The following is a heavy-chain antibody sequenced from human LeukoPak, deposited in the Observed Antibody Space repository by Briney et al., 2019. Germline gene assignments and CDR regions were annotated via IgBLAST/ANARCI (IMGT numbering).Heavy chain of an antibody. CDR2: IKTTGST. CDR3: ARGIAAAGTTWFDP. Sequence: SETLSLICRVSGASISTYYWSWIRQPVGKGLEWIGQIKTTGSTHYNPSLKSRVTISVDTSKNQFSLKLSSVTAADPAVYYCARGIAAAGTTWFDPWGQGTLVTVSS. J-gene: IGHJ5*02. D-gene: IGHD6-13*01. CDR1: GASISTYY. V-gene: IGHV4-4*07.